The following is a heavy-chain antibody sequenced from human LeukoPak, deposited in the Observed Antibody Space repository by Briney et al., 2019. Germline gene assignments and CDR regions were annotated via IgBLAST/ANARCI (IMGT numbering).Heavy chain of an antibody. CDR2: ISSSGSTI. V-gene: IGHV3-48*03. J-gene: IGHJ4*02. D-gene: IGHD3-22*01. CDR3: ARREYYYDSSGYYADDFDY. CDR1: GFTFSSYE. Sequence: SGGSLRLSCAASGFTFSSYEMNWVRQAPGKGLEWVSYISSSGSTIYYADSVKGRFTISRDNAKNSLYLQMNSLRAEDTAVYYCARREYYYDSSGYYADDFDYWGQGTLVTVSS.